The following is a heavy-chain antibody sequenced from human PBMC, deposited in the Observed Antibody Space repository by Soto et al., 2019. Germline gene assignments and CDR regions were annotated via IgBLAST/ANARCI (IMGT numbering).Heavy chain of an antibody. CDR1: GFTFNTYV. CDR3: ARRARTATTNWGAFDV. CDR2: ISYSADKT. D-gene: IGHD1-7*01. Sequence: EVQLLESVGGLVQPGGSLRLSCAASGFTFNTYVMNWVRQAPGKGLEWVSTISYSADKTHYSDSVKGRFTISRDNSRDTLFLQMNILSADDAALYYCARRARTATTNWGAFDVWGQGTMVTVSS. V-gene: IGHV3-23*01. J-gene: IGHJ3*01.